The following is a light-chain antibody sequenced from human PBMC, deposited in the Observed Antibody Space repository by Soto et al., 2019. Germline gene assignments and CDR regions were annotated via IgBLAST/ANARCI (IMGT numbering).Light chain of an antibody. CDR1: SSDVGDYDF. V-gene: IGLV2-14*01. CDR3: SSFTSTSTLVV. CDR2: EVS. J-gene: IGLJ2*01. Sequence: QSALTQPASVSGSPGQSITISCTGSSSDVGDYDFVSWYQQHPGKAPKLIIYEVSDRPSGVSNRFSGSKSGNTASLTISGLQAEDDAHYYCSSFTSTSTLVVFGRGTKVTVL.